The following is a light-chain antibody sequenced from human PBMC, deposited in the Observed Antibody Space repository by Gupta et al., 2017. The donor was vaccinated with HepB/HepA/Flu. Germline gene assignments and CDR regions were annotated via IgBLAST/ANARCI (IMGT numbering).Light chain of an antibody. CDR3: LQYGPYPCT. CDR1: QTVTSNS. V-gene: IGKV3D-20*01. J-gene: IGKJ2*01. CDR2: DAS. Sequence: VLTQSPATLSLSPGETATLPCGASQTVTSNSLAWYQQTTGLAPRLLIHDASTRATGSPDRFSGRGSGTDFTLTIRRLEPEEFVVYTCLQYGPYPCTFGQGTTLAIK.